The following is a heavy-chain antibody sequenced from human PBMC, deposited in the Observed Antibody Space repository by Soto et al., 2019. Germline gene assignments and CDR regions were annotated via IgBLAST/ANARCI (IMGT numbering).Heavy chain of an antibody. CDR2: IGTAGDT. Sequence: GGSLILSCAASGFTFSSYDMHWVRQATGKGLEWVSAIGTAGDTYYPGSVKGRFTISRENAKNSLYLQMNSLRAEDTAVYYCARGPSTVTTESYYYYGMDVWGQGTTVTVSS. CDR1: GFTFSSYD. D-gene: IGHD4-17*01. J-gene: IGHJ6*02. CDR3: ARGPSTVTTESYYYYGMDV. V-gene: IGHV3-13*01.